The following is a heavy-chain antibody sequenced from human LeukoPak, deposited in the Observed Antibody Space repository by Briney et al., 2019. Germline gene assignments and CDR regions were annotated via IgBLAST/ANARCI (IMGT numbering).Heavy chain of an antibody. CDR1: GFTFSSYG. CDR3: ARAKGYCSSTSCYGGDAFDI. D-gene: IGHD2-2*01. Sequence: GRSLRLSCAASGFTFSSYGMHWVRQAPGKGLEWVAVISYDGSNKYYADSVKGRFTISRDNAKNSLYLQMNSLRAEDTAVYYCARAKGYCSSTSCYGGDAFDIWGQGTMVTVSS. V-gene: IGHV3-30*03. CDR2: ISYDGSNK. J-gene: IGHJ3*02.